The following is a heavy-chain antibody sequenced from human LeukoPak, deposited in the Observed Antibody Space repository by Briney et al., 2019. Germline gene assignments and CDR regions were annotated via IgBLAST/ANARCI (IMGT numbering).Heavy chain of an antibody. D-gene: IGHD5-12*01. CDR1: GYTFTGYY. CDR3: ARDTLPYGGYLSPDY. J-gene: IGHJ4*02. CDR2: INPNSGGT. V-gene: IGHV1-2*02. Sequence: AASVKVSCKASGYTFTGYYMHWVRQAPGQGLEWMGWINPNSGGTNYAQKFQGRVTMTRDTSISTAYMELSRLRSDDTAVYYCARDTLPYGGYLSPDYWGQGTLVTVSS.